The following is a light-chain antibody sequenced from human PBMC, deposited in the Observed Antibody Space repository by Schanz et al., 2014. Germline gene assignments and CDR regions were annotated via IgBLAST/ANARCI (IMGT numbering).Light chain of an antibody. J-gene: IGLJ1*01. Sequence: QSALTQPASVSGSPGQSITISCTGTSSDVGRYNFVSWYQQHPDKAPKLMIYDVSNRPSGVSNRFSGSKSANTASLTISGLQAEDEADYYCSSYRRTATVAVFGTGTKLTVL. CDR2: DVS. CDR3: SSYRRTATVAV. V-gene: IGLV2-14*03. CDR1: SSDVGRYNF.